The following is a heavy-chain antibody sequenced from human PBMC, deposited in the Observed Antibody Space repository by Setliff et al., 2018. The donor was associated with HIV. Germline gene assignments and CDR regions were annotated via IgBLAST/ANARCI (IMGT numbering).Heavy chain of an antibody. D-gene: IGHD2-15*01. CDR1: GFTFSSYG. J-gene: IGHJ4*02. CDR2: IWYDGTNK. Sequence: PGGSLRLSCAASGFTFSSYGMHWVRQTPGKGLEWVALIWYDGTNKYYADSVKGRFTISRDNAKTSLYLQMNSLRAEDTAVYYCVRQPCSGGSCYSRDFDYWGQGTLVTVSS. CDR3: VRQPCSGGSCYSRDFDY. V-gene: IGHV3-33*08.